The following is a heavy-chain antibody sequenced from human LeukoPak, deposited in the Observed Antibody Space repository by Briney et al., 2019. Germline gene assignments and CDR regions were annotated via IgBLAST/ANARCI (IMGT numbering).Heavy chain of an antibody. V-gene: IGHV4-39*07. J-gene: IGHJ4*02. Sequence: PSETLSLTCTVSGGSIRSSYYYWGWIRQPPGKGLEWIGSIYDSGSTYYNPSLKSRVTISVDTSKNQFSLKLSSVTAADTAVYYCAREAPGSNYYDSSGYSDYWGQGTLVTVSS. CDR2: IYDSGST. D-gene: IGHD3-22*01. CDR1: GGSIRSSYYY. CDR3: AREAPGSNYYDSSGYSDY.